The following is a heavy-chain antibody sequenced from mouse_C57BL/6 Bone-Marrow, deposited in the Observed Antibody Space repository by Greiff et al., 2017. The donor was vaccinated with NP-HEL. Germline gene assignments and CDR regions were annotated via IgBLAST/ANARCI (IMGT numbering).Heavy chain of an antibody. CDR2: IHPNSGST. CDR3: AKIGIYDGLAY. CDR1: GYTFTSYW. J-gene: IGHJ3*01. D-gene: IGHD2-3*01. V-gene: IGHV1-64*01. Sequence: QVHVKQPGAELVKPGASVKLSCKASGYTFTSYWMHWVKQRPGQGLEWIGMIHPNSGSTNYNEKFKSKATLTVDKSSSTAYMQLSSLTSEDSAVYYCAKIGIYDGLAYWGQGTLVTVSA.